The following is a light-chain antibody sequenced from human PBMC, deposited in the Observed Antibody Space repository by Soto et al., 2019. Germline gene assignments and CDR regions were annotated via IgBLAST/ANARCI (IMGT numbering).Light chain of an antibody. Sequence: DIQMTHSPSTLSASVGDRVTITCRASQSISRWLAWHQQKQGKAPRLLIYDASNLQRGVPSRFSVSGSGTEVTLAITSLQPGDFATYYCQQYNDYYVMLGQGTKVHIK. J-gene: IGKJ1*01. CDR3: QQYNDYYVM. V-gene: IGKV1-5*01. CDR1: QSISRW. CDR2: DAS.